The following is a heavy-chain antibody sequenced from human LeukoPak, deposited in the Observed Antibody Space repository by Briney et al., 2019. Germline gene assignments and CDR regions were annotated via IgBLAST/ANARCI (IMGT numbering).Heavy chain of an antibody. V-gene: IGHV1-2*02. CDR3: ARDSLLAYYDILTGQYKIDY. CDR1: GYTFTGYY. D-gene: IGHD3-9*01. CDR2: INPKSGDT. Sequence: ASVKVSCKASGYTFTGYYIHWVRQAPGEGLEWMGWINPKSGDTNYAQKFQGRVTMTRDTSISTAYVELSRLRSDDTAEYYCARDSLLAYYDILTGQYKIDYWGQGTLVTVSS. J-gene: IGHJ4*02.